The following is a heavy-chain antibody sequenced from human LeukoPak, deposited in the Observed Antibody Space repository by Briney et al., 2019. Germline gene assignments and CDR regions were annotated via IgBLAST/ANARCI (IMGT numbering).Heavy chain of an antibody. Sequence: GGSLRLSCAASGFTFSSYSVSWVRQAPGKGLEWVSYISSSISAIYYADSVKGRFTISRDNAKNSLYLQMNSLRAEDTAVYYCATVGSGSGWYGYYFDYWGPGTLVTVSS. D-gene: IGHD6-19*01. CDR1: GFTFSSYS. CDR2: ISSSISAI. CDR3: ATVGSGSGWYGYYFDY. J-gene: IGHJ4*02. V-gene: IGHV3-48*01.